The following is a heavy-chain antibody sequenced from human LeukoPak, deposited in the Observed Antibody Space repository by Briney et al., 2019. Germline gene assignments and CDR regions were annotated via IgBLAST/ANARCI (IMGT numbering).Heavy chain of an antibody. CDR1: GFTFNIYA. CDR2: ISYDGSKT. Sequence: PGGSLRLSCAASGFTFNIYAMHWVRQAPGKGLEWVAVISYDGSKTYHTDSVKGRFTISRDNSKNTLYLQMNSLRAEDTALYYCARTMYITGSSDFDYWGQGTLVTVSS. V-gene: IGHV3-30-3*01. D-gene: IGHD1-26*01. J-gene: IGHJ4*02. CDR3: ARTMYITGSSDFDY.